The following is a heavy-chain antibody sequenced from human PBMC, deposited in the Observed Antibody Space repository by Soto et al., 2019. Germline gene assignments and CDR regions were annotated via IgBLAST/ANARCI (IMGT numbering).Heavy chain of an antibody. V-gene: IGHV3-23*01. CDR3: AKKGGYCSSTSCYYGMDV. J-gene: IGHJ6*02. CDR2: ISGSGGST. D-gene: IGHD2-2*01. CDR1: GFTFSSYA. Sequence: EVQLLESGGGLVQPGGSLRLSCAASGFTFSSYAMSWVRQAPGKGLEWVSAISGSGGSTYYADSVKGRFTISRDNSKNTLYLQMNSLRAEDTAVYYCAKKGGYCSSTSCYYGMDVWGQGTTVTVSS.